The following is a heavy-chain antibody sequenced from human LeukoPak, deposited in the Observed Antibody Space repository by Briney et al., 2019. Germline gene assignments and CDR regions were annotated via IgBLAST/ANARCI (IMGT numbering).Heavy chain of an antibody. J-gene: IGHJ6*03. CDR3: AREIDCSGGSCYWYYYYYYMDV. D-gene: IGHD2-15*01. CDR1: GFTFSSYS. V-gene: IGHV3-21*01. Sequence: PGGSLRLSCAASGFTFSSYSMNWVRQAPGKGLEWVSSISSSSSYIYYADSVKGRFTISRDNAKNSLYLQMNSLRAEDTAVYYCAREIDCSGGSCYWYYYYYYMDVWGKGTTVTVSS. CDR2: ISSSSSYI.